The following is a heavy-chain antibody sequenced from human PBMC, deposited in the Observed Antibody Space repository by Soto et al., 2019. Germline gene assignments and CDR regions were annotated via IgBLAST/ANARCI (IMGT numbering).Heavy chain of an antibody. CDR1: GFTFSNYY. CDR3: ARETVAPDQGGGY. CDR2: ITSSSIYT. D-gene: IGHD6-19*01. V-gene: IGHV3-11*05. Sequence: QVQLVESGGGLVKPGGSLRLSCVASGFTFSNYYMSWIRQAPGKGLEWVSYITSSSIYTHYADSVRGRFTISRDNAKNSLYLQRTSLRAEDTAAYYCARETVAPDQGGGYWGQGTLVTVSS. J-gene: IGHJ4*02.